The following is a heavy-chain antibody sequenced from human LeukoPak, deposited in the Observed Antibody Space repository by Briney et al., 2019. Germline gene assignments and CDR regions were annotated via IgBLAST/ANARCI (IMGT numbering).Heavy chain of an antibody. CDR2: VYYSGST. Sequence: PSETLSLTCAVSGYSISSDYYWAWIRQPPGKSLEWIANVYYSGSTYYNPSLKSRVAISVDTSKNQFSLTLSSVTAADTGVYFCASVVRGGTFYYYMDVWGRGTSVTVSS. J-gene: IGHJ6*03. D-gene: IGHD3-10*01. CDR1: GYSISSDYY. V-gene: IGHV4-38-2*01. CDR3: ASVVRGGTFYYYMDV.